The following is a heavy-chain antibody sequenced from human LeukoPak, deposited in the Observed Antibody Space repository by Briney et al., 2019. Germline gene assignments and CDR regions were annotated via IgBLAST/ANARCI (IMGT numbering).Heavy chain of an antibody. Sequence: SETLSLTCTVSGYSISSGHYWGWIRQPPGKGLEWIGSIYHSGSTYYNPSLKSRVTISVDMSKNHFSLRLSSVTAADTAMYYCARGTLYSGWSYYFDYWGQGSQVTVSS. V-gene: IGHV4-38-2*02. J-gene: IGHJ4*02. CDR2: IYHSGST. CDR3: ARGTLYSGWSYYFDY. D-gene: IGHD6-19*01. CDR1: GYSISSGHY.